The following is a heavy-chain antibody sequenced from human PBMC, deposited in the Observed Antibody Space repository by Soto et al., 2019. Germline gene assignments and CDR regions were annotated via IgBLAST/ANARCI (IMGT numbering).Heavy chain of an antibody. V-gene: IGHV4-59*08. D-gene: IGHD3-10*01. CDR1: GGSVSGYY. CDR3: ARHYNSGSYPLDC. Sequence: SETLSLTCNVSGGSVSGYYWGWIRQPPGRGLEYIGHIHYSGSTNYNPSLKSRVTMSVDASRNQFSLKLNSVTAADTAVYFCARHYNSGSYPLDCWGQGTLVTVSS. CDR2: IHYSGST. J-gene: IGHJ4*02.